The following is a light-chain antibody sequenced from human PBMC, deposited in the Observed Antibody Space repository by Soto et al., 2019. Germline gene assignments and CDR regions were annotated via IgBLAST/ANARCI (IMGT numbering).Light chain of an antibody. CDR3: QQYESLPLT. Sequence: DIQMTQSPSSLSASVGDRVIITCRASQSISNYLNWYQQKPGKAPKLLIYDAPDLETGVPSRFSGSGSGTGFTFTISSLQPEDFATYYCQQYESLPLTFGQGTRLETK. J-gene: IGKJ5*01. CDR2: DAP. CDR1: QSISNY. V-gene: IGKV1-33*01.